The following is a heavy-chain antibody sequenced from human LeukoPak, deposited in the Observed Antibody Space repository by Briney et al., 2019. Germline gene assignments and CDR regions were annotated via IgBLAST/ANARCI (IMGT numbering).Heavy chain of an antibody. V-gene: IGHV3-30*18. D-gene: IGHD3-10*01. CDR1: GFTFSSYD. J-gene: IGHJ4*02. CDR2: TSHDGSRK. CDR3: AKDRGAYGSGSYIFDY. Sequence: PGGSLRLSCAASGFTFSSYDIHWVRQAPGKGLEWVAVTSHDGSRKSYADSVKGRFTISRDNSKNTLYLQMDSLRAEDTAVYYCAKDRGAYGSGSYIFDYWGQGTLVTVSS.